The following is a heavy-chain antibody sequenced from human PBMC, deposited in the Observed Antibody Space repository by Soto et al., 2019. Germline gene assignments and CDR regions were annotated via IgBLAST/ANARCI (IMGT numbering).Heavy chain of an antibody. CDR1: GGTFSSYA. Sequence: ASVKVSCKASGGTFSSYAISWVRQAPGQGLEWMGGIIPIFGTANYAPKFQGRVTITADESTSTAYMELGSLRSEDTAVYYCASTPPYIQLWSYYYYYGMDVWGQGTTVTVSS. CDR2: IIPIFGTA. V-gene: IGHV1-69*13. J-gene: IGHJ6*02. CDR3: ASTPPYIQLWSYYYYYGMDV. D-gene: IGHD5-18*01.